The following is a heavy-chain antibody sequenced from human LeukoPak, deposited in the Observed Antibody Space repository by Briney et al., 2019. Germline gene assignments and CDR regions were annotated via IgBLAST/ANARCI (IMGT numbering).Heavy chain of an antibody. J-gene: IGHJ4*02. CDR1: GGTFSGYY. D-gene: IGHD1-14*01. Sequence: SETLALTCAVYGGTFSGYYWSWIRQPPGKGLEWIGEINHSGSTNYNPSLESRVTISVDTSKNQFSLKLSSVTAADTAVYYRARGVQGNLDYWGQGTLVTVSS. V-gene: IGHV4-34*01. CDR3: ARGVQGNLDY. CDR2: INHSGST.